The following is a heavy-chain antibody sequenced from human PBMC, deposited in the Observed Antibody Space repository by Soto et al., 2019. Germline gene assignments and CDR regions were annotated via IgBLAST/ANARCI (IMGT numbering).Heavy chain of an antibody. CDR2: IYYSGST. CDR3: ARAPARYGLPYYFDY. CDR1: GGSISSSSYY. Sequence: SETLSLTCTVSGGSISSSSYYWGWIRQPPGKGLEWIGSIYYSGSTYYNPSLKSRVTISVDTSKNQFSLKLSSVTAADTAVYYCARAPARYGLPYYFDYWGQGTRVTVAS. J-gene: IGHJ4*02. V-gene: IGHV4-39*01. D-gene: IGHD4-17*01.